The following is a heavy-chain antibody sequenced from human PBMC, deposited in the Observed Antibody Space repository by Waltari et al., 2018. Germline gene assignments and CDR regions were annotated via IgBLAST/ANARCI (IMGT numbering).Heavy chain of an antibody. D-gene: IGHD2-21*01. J-gene: IGHJ6*02. CDR2: INPSGGST. V-gene: IGHV1-46*01. CDR1: EYTFTSSY. Sequence: QVQLVQSGAEVKQPGASVKISCKTSEYTFTSSYIHWVRQAPGHGLEWMGIINPSGGSTIYAQKFQGRVTMTRDTSTSTVYMELSSLRSEDTAVYYCALDRGALWMDVWGQGTTVTVSS. CDR3: ALDRGALWMDV.